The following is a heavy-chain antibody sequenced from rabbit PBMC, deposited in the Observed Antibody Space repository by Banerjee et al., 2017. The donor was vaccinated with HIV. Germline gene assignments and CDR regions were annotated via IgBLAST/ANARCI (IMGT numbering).Heavy chain of an antibody. V-gene: IGHV1S40*01. CDR2: INTGSGSA. CDR3: ARGDGGASYGYGL. Sequence: QSLEESGGDLVKPGTSLTLTCTASGIDFSSYYMCWVRQAPGKGLEWIGCINTGSGSAYYASWAKGRFAMSKTSSTTVTLQMTSLTAADTATYFCARGDGGASYGYGLWGPGTLVTVS. CDR1: GIDFSSYY. D-gene: IGHD6-1*01. J-gene: IGHJ4*01.